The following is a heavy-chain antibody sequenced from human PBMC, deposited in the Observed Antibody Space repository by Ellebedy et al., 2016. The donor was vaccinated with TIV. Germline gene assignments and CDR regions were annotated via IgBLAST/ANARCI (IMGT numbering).Heavy chain of an antibody. Sequence: GESLKISXAASGFTFSSYSMNWVRQAPGKGLEWVSSISSSSSYIYYADSVKGRFTISRDNAKNSLYLQMNSLRAADTAVYYCARGPGTGVYYDFWSGYSPGYWGQGTLVTVSS. CDR3: ARGPGTGVYYDFWSGYSPGY. D-gene: IGHD3-3*01. V-gene: IGHV3-21*01. CDR1: GFTFSSYS. J-gene: IGHJ4*02. CDR2: ISSSSSYI.